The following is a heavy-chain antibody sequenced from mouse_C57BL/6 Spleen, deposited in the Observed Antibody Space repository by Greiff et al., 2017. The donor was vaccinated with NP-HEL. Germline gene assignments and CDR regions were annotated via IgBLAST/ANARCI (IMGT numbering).Heavy chain of an antibody. CDR3: ARHEEEGGYGNYPFAY. CDR2: FYPGSGSI. Sequence: VQLQQSGAELVKPGASVKLSCKASGYTFTEYTIHWVKQRSGQGLEWIGWFYPGSGSIKYIEKFKDKATLTADKSSSTVYMVLSRFTSEDSAVYFCARHEEEGGYGNYPFAYWGQGTLVTVSA. V-gene: IGHV1-62-2*01. J-gene: IGHJ3*01. D-gene: IGHD2-1*01. CDR1: GYTFTEYT.